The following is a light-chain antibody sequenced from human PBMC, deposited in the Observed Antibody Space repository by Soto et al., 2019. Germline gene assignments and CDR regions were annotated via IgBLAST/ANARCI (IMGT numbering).Light chain of an antibody. J-gene: IGLJ3*02. V-gene: IGLV1-44*01. Sequence: QSVLTQPPSASGTPGQRVTISCSGSSSNIGSNTVNWYQQLPGTAPKLLIYTNNQRPSGGPVRFSGSKSGTSASLTISGLQSEDEADYYCAAWDDSPGRVFGGGTKVTVL. CDR3: AAWDDSPGRV. CDR1: SSNIGSNT. CDR2: TNN.